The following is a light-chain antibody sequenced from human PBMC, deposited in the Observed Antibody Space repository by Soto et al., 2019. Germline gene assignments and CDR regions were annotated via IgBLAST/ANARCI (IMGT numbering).Light chain of an antibody. V-gene: IGKV3-11*01. CDR3: QHRSSWPGA. CDR2: DAS. Sequence: EVVLTQSPDTLSLSPGERATLSCRASQSVSSFLAWYQQKPGQAPRLLIYDASNRATGIPARFSGSGSGTDFTLTISGLEPEDFAVYYCQHRSSWPGAFGPGTKVDI. CDR1: QSVSSF. J-gene: IGKJ3*01.